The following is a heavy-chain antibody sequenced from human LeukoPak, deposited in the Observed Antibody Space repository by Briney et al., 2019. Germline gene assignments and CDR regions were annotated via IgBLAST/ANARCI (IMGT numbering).Heavy chain of an antibody. V-gene: IGHV1-69*04. Sequence: SVKVSCKASGGTFSSYAISWVRQAPGQGLEWMGRIIPILGIANYAQKFQGRVTITADKSTSTAYMELSSLRSEDTAVYYCARNGYNYYYYYGMDVWGQGTTVTISS. CDR1: GGTFSSYA. J-gene: IGHJ6*02. CDR3: ARNGYNYYYYYGMDV. D-gene: IGHD5-24*01. CDR2: IIPILGIA.